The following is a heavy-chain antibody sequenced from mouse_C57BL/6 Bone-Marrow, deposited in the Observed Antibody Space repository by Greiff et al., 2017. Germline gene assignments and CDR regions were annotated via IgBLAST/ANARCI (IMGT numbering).Heavy chain of an antibody. CDR3: ERQETAWFAY. J-gene: IGHJ3*01. CDR2: INSDGGCT. V-gene: IGHV5-2*01. Sequence: EVKVVESGGGLVQPGESLKLSCESNEYEFPSHDMSWVRKTPEKRLELVAAINSDGGCTYYPATMERRFIISRDNTRKTLYLQMSSLRSEDTALFYCERQETAWFAYWGQGTLVTVSA. CDR1: EYEFPSHD.